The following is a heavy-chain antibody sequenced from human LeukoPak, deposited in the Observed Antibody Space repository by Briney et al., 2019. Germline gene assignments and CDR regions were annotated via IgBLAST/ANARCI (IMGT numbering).Heavy chain of an antibody. CDR2: IMEDGSEK. CDR3: AREGNRRVFDI. J-gene: IGHJ3*02. CDR1: GFTFSSYW. Sequence: GGSLRLSCAASGFTFSSYWTNWVRQAPGKGLEWVANIMEDGSEKYYVDSVKGRFTISRDNAKNSLYLQMNSLRAEDTAVYYCAREGNRRVFDIWGQGTMVTVSS. D-gene: IGHD2/OR15-2a*01. V-gene: IGHV3-7*01.